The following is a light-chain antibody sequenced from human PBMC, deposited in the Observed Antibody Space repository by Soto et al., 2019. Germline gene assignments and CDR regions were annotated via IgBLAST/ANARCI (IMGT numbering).Light chain of an antibody. J-gene: IGKJ5*01. V-gene: IGKV1-5*01. CDR2: DAS. CDR1: ESISIW. Sequence: DIQMTQSPSTLSASVGDRVTITFRASESISIWLAWYQQKPGKAPKLLIYDASSLESGVPSRFSGSGSGTEFSLTISSLQPDDFATYYCQQLNSYPITFGQGTRLEIK. CDR3: QQLNSYPIT.